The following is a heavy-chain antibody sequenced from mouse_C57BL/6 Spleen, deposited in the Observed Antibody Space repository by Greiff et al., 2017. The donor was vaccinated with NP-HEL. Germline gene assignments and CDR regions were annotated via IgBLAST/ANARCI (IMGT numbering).Heavy chain of an antibody. CDR1: GYTFTDYY. CDR3: ARRGTGKGFAY. J-gene: IGHJ3*01. Sequence: VQLQQSGAELVRPGASVKLSCKASGYTFTDYYINWVKQRPGQGLEWIARIYPGSGNTYYNEKFKGKATLTAEKSSSTAYMQLSSLTSEDSAVYVGARRGTGKGFAYWGQGTLVTVSA. CDR2: IYPGSGNT. D-gene: IGHD3-3*01. V-gene: IGHV1-76*01.